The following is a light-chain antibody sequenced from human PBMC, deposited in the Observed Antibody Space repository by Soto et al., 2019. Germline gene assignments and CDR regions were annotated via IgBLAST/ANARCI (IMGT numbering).Light chain of an antibody. CDR3: QQRTDWLT. CDR1: QSVSSS. J-gene: IGKJ4*01. V-gene: IGKV3-11*01. Sequence: EILLRQSPATLSLSPGERATLSCRASQSVSSSLAWYQQRPGQAPRLLIYDASNRATGIPARFSGSGSGTDFTLTISSLEPEDFAVYFCQQRTDWLTFGGGTKVDIK. CDR2: DAS.